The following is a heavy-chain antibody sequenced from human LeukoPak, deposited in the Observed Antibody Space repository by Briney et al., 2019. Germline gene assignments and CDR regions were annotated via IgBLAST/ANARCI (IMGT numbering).Heavy chain of an antibody. Sequence: SETLSLTCTVSGGSISSSDYYWGWIRQPPGDRLEWIGTIYYNGNTYYNPSLQSRVIISVDTSKNQYYLKLTSVTAPDTAVYYCARTVGTHRFDYWGQGILVTVSS. CDR1: GGSISSSDYY. CDR2: IYYNGNT. V-gene: IGHV4-39*01. D-gene: IGHD4-23*01. CDR3: ARTVGTHRFDY. J-gene: IGHJ4*02.